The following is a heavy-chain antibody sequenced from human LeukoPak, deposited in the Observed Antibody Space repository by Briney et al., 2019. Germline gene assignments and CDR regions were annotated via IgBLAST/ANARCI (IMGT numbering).Heavy chain of an antibody. Sequence: SGGSLRLSCAAFAFTFSTYAMSWVRQAPGRGLEWVSTISGSGGSTKYADSVKGRFTISRDNSKNTLYLQMNSLRAEDTAVFYCARYCASASCADYSYYGMDVWGQGTTVTVSS. CDR3: ARYCASASCADYSYYGMDV. J-gene: IGHJ6*02. CDR2: ISGSGGST. CDR1: AFTFSTYA. D-gene: IGHD2-2*01. V-gene: IGHV3-23*01.